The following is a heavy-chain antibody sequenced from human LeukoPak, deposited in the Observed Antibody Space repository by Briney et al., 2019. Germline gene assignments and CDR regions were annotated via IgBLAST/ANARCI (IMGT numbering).Heavy chain of an antibody. V-gene: IGHV3-74*01. CDR3: ARTTRFYGDYGWYFDL. J-gene: IGHJ2*01. CDR2: INTDGTVT. Sequence: PGGSLRLSCAASGFTFSKYWMLWVRQAPGKGLESVSRINTDGTVTTYADSVKGRFTVSRDNAKNSLYLQMNSLRAEDTAVYYCARTTRFYGDYGWYFDLWGRGTLVTVSS. CDR1: GFTFSKYW. D-gene: IGHD4-17*01.